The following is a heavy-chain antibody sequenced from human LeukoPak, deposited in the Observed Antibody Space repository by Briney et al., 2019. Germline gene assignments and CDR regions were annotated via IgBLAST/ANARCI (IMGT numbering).Heavy chain of an antibody. D-gene: IGHD3-3*01. CDR2: IYSKTDGGTT. Sequence: GGSLRLSCAASGFTFSSYSMNWVRQAPGKGLEWVGRIYSKTDGGTTDYAAPVKGRFTISRDDSKNTLYLQMNSLRTEDTAVYYCTTGFFGVVNDAFDIWGQGTLVTVSS. CDR1: GFTFSSYS. V-gene: IGHV3-15*01. CDR3: TTGFFGVVNDAFDI. J-gene: IGHJ3*02.